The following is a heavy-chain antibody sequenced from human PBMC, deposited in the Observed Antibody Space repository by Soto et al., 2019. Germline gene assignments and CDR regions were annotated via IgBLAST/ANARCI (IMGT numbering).Heavy chain of an antibody. CDR1: GFTFSSYG. J-gene: IGHJ5*02. D-gene: IGHD2-2*01. CDR3: AKDNCISTSCYRLYNWFDP. V-gene: IGHV3-30*18. Sequence: PGGSLRLSCAASGFTFSSYGIHWVRQAPGKGLEWVAGISYDGSKTYYEDSVKGRFIISRDNSKNTLYLQVNSLRVEDTAVYYCAKDNCISTSCYRLYNWFDPWGQGTLVTVSS. CDR2: ISYDGSKT.